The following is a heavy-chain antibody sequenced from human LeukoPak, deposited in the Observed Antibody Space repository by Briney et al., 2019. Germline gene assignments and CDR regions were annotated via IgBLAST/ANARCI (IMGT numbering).Heavy chain of an antibody. CDR1: GLRLCVFA. V-gene: IGHV3-23*01. CDR3: ARGGSQTVQGSYNRFDV. J-gene: IGHJ5*02. Sequence: PGGPLRHSCTDSGLRLCVFAMNWVREPPGEGVEGGPSGIVSSRPGYRVYPDSVKGRFTISRDNSENILYLQTNSLRVEDTAKYYCARGGSQTVQGSYNRFDVWGQGTLVTVSS. CDR2: GIVSSRPGYR. D-gene: IGHD1-1*01.